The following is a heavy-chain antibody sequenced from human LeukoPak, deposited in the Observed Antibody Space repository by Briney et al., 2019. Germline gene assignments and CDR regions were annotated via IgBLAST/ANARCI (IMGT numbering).Heavy chain of an antibody. J-gene: IGHJ4*02. D-gene: IGHD2-15*01. CDR1: GFTFSSYS. CDR3: ARDPSSGGSCFSC. Sequence: GGSLRLSCAASGFTFSSYSMDWVRQAPGKGLEWVSSISSSSSHIYYADSVKGRFTISRDNAKNSLYLQMNSLRAEDTAVYYCARDPSSGGSCFSCWGQGTLVTVSS. CDR2: ISSSSSHI. V-gene: IGHV3-21*01.